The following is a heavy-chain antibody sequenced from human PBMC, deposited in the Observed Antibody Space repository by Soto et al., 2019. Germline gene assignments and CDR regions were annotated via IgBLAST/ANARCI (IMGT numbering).Heavy chain of an antibody. Sequence: GGSLRLSCAASGFTFSNAWMNWVRQAPGKGLEWVGRIKSKTDGGTTDYAAPVKGRFTISRDDSKNTLYLQMNSLKTEDTAVYYCTTDLYSSSWQERDPYYYYGMDVWGQGTTVTVSS. J-gene: IGHJ6*02. D-gene: IGHD6-13*01. CDR2: IKSKTDGGTT. V-gene: IGHV3-15*07. CDR1: GFTFSNAW. CDR3: TTDLYSSSWQERDPYYYYGMDV.